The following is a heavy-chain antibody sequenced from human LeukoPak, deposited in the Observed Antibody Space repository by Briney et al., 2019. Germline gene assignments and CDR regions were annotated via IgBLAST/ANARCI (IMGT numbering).Heavy chain of an antibody. CDR2: LNPNSGDT. Sequence: ASVKVSCKASGYSFTDYYVHWVRQAPGQGLEWVGLLNPNSGDTNYAQKFQGRVTMIRDTSINTAYMELSRLSSDDTAVYYCARMYYYGSGTYYGDYWGQGTLVTVSS. V-gene: IGHV1-2*02. CDR3: ARMYYYGSGTYYGDY. D-gene: IGHD3-10*01. CDR1: GYSFTDYY. J-gene: IGHJ4*02.